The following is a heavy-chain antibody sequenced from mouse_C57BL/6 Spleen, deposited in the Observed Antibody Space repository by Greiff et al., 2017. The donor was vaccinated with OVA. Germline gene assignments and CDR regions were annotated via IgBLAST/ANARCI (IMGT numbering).Heavy chain of an antibody. CDR1: GYTFTSYW. CDR2: IDPSDSYT. CDR3: ARRSYSNYFDY. J-gene: IGHJ2*01. D-gene: IGHD2-5*01. V-gene: IGHV1-69*01. Sequence: QVQLKQPGAELVMPGASVKLSCKASGYTFTSYWMHWVKQRPGQGLEWIGEIDPSDSYTNYNQKFKGKSTLTVDKSSSTAYMQLSSLTSEDSAVYYCARRSYSNYFDYWGQGTTLTVSS.